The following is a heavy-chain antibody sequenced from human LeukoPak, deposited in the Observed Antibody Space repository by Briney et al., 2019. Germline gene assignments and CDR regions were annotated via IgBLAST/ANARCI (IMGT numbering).Heavy chain of an antibody. CDR2: VDPEDGET. CDR1: GYTFTDYY. Sequence: ASVNISCKVSGYTFTDYYMHWMQQAPGKGLEWMGLVDPEDGETIYAEKFQVRVTITADTSTDTAYMELSSLRSEATAVYYCAPTIVGATPCFDYWGQGTLVTVSS. J-gene: IGHJ4*02. V-gene: IGHV1-69-2*01. D-gene: IGHD1-26*01. CDR3: APTIVGATPCFDY.